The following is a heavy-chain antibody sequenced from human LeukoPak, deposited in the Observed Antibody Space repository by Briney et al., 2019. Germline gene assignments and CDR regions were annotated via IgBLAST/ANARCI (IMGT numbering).Heavy chain of an antibody. J-gene: IGHJ4*02. CDR3: ARGYGSGSYYTY. CDR1: GGSFVGYY. V-gene: IGHV4-34*01. Sequence: PSETLSLTCAVYGGSFVGYYWSWIRQPPGKGLEWIGEIDRSGSTSYNPSLKSRLTISLDTSKNQFPLKLSSVTAADTAVYYCARGYGSGSYYTYWGQGTLVTVSS. D-gene: IGHD3-10*01. CDR2: IDRSGST.